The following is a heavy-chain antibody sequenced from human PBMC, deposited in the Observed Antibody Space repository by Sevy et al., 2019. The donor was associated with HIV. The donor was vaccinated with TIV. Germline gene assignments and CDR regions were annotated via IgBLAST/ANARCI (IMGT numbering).Heavy chain of an antibody. CDR1: GFTFNMYG. D-gene: IGHD1-1*01. CDR3: ASEHNWDDAFDI. V-gene: IGHV3-33*07. J-gene: IGHJ3*02. Sequence: GGSLRLSCAASGFTFNMYGMYWVRQAPGKGLEWVGQIWYDGSIKKYADSVKGRFTISRDNSKSTLYLQMNSLRGEDTAVYLCASEHNWDDAFDIWGQGTMVTVSS. CDR2: IWYDGSIK.